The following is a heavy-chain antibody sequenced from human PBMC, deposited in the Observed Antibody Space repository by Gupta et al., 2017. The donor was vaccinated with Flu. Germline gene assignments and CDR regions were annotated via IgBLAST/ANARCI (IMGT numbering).Heavy chain of an antibody. V-gene: IGHV3-23*01. J-gene: IGHJ4*02. CDR2: ISGSGGST. CDR3: AKDSLVGYYYDSSGLDY. D-gene: IGHD3-22*01. Sequence: GKGLEWVSTISGSGGSTYYADSVKGRFSISRDNSKNTLYLQMNSLRAEDTAVYYCAKDSLVGYYYDSSGLDYWGQGTLVTVSS.